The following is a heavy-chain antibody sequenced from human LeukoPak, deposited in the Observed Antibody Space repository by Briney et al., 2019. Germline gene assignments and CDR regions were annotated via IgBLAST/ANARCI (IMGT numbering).Heavy chain of an antibody. CDR1: GFTVSSKY. CDR2: IYSGGST. CDR3: ARVLFRGGPLDY. J-gene: IGHJ4*02. V-gene: IGHV3-66*01. Sequence: GGSLRLSCAASGFTVSSKYVNWVRQAPGKGLEWVSVIYSGGSTDYADSVKGRFTISRDKSNNTLYLQINSLRAEDTAVYYCARVLFRGGPLDYWGQGTLVTVSS. D-gene: IGHD3-10*01.